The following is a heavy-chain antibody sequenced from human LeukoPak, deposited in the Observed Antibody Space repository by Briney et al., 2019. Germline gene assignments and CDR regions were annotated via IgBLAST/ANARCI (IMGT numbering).Heavy chain of an antibody. J-gene: IGHJ4*02. CDR2: IRYDGSNE. CDR3: ARCINGVCRAFDY. Sequence: GGSLRLSRAASGFTFSSYGMDWVRQAPGKGLEWVAYIRYDGSNEYYADSVKGRFTISRDNSKSTLYVQMNSLRAEDTAVYYCARCINGVCRAFDYWGQGTLVTVSS. D-gene: IGHD2-8*01. CDR1: GFTFSSYG. V-gene: IGHV3-30*02.